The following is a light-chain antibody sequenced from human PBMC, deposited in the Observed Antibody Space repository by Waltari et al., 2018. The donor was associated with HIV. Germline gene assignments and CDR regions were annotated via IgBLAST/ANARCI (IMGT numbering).Light chain of an antibody. V-gene: IGLV1-44*01. CDR2: NDN. J-gene: IGLJ3*02. CDR3: SSWDDRLNGQGV. Sequence: QSVLTQPPSASGTPGQRVTISCSGTRSNIGSNTVNWYQLLPGTAPKLLIYNDNGRPSGVPGGFSGARSGASTSLAISGLQPEDEADYYCSSWDDRLNGQGVFGGGTKLTVL. CDR1: RSNIGSNT.